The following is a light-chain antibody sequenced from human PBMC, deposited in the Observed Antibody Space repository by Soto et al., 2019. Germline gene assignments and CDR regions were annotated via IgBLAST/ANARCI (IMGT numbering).Light chain of an antibody. CDR2: GAS. V-gene: IGKV3-15*01. CDR1: QSVHSR. CDR3: QQYDDWPPWT. Sequence: EIVMTQSPAARSVSPGDAATLSCRASQSVHSRLAWYQQKPGQAPRLLIYGASTRASGIPARFRGSGSGTEFTLTISSLQSEDFAVYYCQQYDDWPPWTFGPGTKVEIK. J-gene: IGKJ1*01.